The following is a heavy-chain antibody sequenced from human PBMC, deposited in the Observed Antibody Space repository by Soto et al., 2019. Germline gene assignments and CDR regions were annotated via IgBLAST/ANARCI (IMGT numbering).Heavy chain of an antibody. CDR2: IIPIFDTA. D-gene: IGHD1-1*01. J-gene: IGHJ6*02. V-gene: IGHV1-69*01. CDR1: GGTFSDST. CDR3: SRNGTLTGYSYGIDV. Sequence: QVQLVQYGAELRKPGSSVKVSCKASGGTFSDSTINWVRQAPGQRLEWMGGIIPIFDTANYAEKFQGRVTITADESTSTSFMEVSSLRSEATAVYYCSRNGTLTGYSYGIDVWGQGTMVTVSS.